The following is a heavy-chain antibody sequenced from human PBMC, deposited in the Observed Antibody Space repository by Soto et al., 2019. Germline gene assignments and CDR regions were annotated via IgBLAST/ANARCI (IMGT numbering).Heavy chain of an antibody. D-gene: IGHD3-22*01. CDR1: GYTFTGYY. J-gene: IGHJ6*02. CDR3: ERNVNYDDSSGYYPRRMGYYYGMDV. CDR2: INPNSGGT. Sequence: QVQLVQSGAEVKKPGASVKVSCKASGYTFTGYYMHWVRQAPGQGLEWMGWINPNSGGTNYAQKFQGRVTMTRDTSISTDYMELSRLRSDDTAVYYCERNVNYDDSSGYYPRRMGYYYGMDVWGQGTTVTVSS. V-gene: IGHV1-2*02.